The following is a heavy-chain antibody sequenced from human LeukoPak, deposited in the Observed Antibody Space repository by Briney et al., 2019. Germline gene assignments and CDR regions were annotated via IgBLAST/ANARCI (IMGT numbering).Heavy chain of an antibody. V-gene: IGHV3-7*01. J-gene: IGHJ4*02. D-gene: IGHD3-10*01. CDR2: IKQDGSEK. CDR3: AREFSSGRSYYFDY. CDR1: GFTFSSYW. Sequence: GGSLRLSCAASGFTFSSYWMSWVRQAPGKGLEWVANIKQDGSEKYYVDSVEGRFTISRDNAKNSLYLQMNSLRAEDTAVYYCAREFSSGRSYYFDYWGQGTLVTVSS.